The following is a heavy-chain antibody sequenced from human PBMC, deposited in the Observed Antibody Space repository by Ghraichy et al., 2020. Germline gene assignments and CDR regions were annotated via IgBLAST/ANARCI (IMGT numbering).Heavy chain of an antibody. CDR1: GASITGANFY. CDR2: VYYTGST. J-gene: IGHJ3*01. Sequence: SETLSLTCTVSGASITGANFYWSWVRQSPGKGLEWIGRVYYTGSTYYNPSLKSRVTISVDTSNNHFSLKLDSVTAADTAVYYCASRGTVTGFDVVFMDDGFDGWGQGTLVTVSS. CDR3: ASRGTVTGFDVVFMDDGFDG. D-gene: IGHD3-9*01. V-gene: IGHV4-39*02.